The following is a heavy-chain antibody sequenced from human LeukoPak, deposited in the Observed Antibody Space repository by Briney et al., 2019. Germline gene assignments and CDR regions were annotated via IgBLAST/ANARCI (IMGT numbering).Heavy chain of an antibody. D-gene: IGHD4-11*01. CDR1: GFTFSSYW. J-gene: IGHJ4*02. V-gene: IGHV3-74*01. Sequence: GGSLRLSCAASGFTFSSYWMHWVRQAPGKGLVWVSRINTDGSSTTYADSVKGRFTISRDNAKNTLYLQVNSLRAEDTAVYYCAREYSNYEAFDYWGQGTLVTVSS. CDR3: AREYSNYEAFDY. CDR2: INTDGSST.